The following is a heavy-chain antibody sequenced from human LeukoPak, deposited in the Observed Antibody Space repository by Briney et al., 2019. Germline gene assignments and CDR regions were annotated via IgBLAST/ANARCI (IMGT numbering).Heavy chain of an antibody. V-gene: IGHV3-7*01. CDR2: IKQDGSEK. J-gene: IGHJ5*02. Sequence: GGSLRLSCAASGFTFGNYWMSWVRQAPGKGLECVANIKQDGSEKNYVDSVKGRFTISRDNAKNSLYLQMNGLTVGDTAVYYCARYSSTWGWLDPWGQGTLATVSS. D-gene: IGHD6-13*01. CDR1: GFTFGNYW. CDR3: ARYSSTWGWLDP.